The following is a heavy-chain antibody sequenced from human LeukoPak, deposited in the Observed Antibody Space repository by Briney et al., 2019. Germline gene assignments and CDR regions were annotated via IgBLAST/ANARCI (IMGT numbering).Heavy chain of an antibody. D-gene: IGHD2-15*01. J-gene: IGHJ5*02. CDR2: IYYSGST. V-gene: IGHV4-59*01. CDR1: GGSISSYY. CDR3: ARVAGGYCSGGSCFELNWFDP. Sequence: SETLSVTCTVSGGSISSYYWSWIRQPPGKGLEWIGYIYYSGSTNYNPSLKSRVTISVDTSKNQFSLKLSSVTAADTAVYYCARVAGGYCSGGSCFELNWFDPWGQGTLVTVSS.